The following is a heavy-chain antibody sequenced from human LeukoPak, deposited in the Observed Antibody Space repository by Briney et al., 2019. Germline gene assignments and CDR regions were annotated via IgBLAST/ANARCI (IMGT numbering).Heavy chain of an antibody. CDR2: INSDGSST. Sequence: GGSLRLACAASGFTFISYLIHWVRQAPGKGLVWVSGINSDGSSTSYADSVKGRFTISRDNAKNTLYLQMNSLRAEDTAVYYCARVAPGAFDVWGQGSLVTVSS. V-gene: IGHV3-74*01. CDR1: GFTFISYL. J-gene: IGHJ3*01. D-gene: IGHD3-10*01. CDR3: ARVAPGAFDV.